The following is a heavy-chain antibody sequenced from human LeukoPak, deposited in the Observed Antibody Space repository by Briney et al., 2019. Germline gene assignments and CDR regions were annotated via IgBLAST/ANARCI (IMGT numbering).Heavy chain of an antibody. V-gene: IGHV4-59*01. CDR2: IYYSGST. CDR1: GGSISSYY. CDR3: ASYIVGAVKGFDY. J-gene: IGHJ4*02. Sequence: SETLSLTCTVSGGSISSYYWSWIRQPPGKGLEWIGYIYYSGSTNYNPSLRSRVTISVDTSKNQFSLKLSSVTAADTAVYYCASYIVGAVKGFDYWGQGTLVTVSS. D-gene: IGHD1-26*01.